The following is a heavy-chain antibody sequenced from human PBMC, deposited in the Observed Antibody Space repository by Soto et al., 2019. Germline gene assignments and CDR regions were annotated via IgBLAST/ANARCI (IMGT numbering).Heavy chain of an antibody. Sequence: QVQLQQWGAGLLKPSETLSLTCAVYGGSFSGYYWSWIRQPPGKGLEWIGEINHSGSTNYNPSLKSRVTLSVDTSKNQFSLKLSSVTAADTAVYYCARGLYGYDILTGYPYCWFDPWGQGTLVTVSS. CDR2: INHSGST. V-gene: IGHV4-34*01. D-gene: IGHD3-9*01. CDR3: ARGLYGYDILTGYPYCWFDP. CDR1: GGSFSGYY. J-gene: IGHJ5*02.